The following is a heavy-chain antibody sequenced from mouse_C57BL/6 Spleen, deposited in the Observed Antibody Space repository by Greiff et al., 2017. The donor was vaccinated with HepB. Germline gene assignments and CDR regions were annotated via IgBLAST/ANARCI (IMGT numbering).Heavy chain of an antibody. J-gene: IGHJ4*01. V-gene: IGHV2-2*01. Sequence: QVQLKESGPGLVQPSQSLSITCTVSGFSLTSYGVHWVRQSPGKGLEWLGVIWSGGSTDYNAAFISRLSISKDNSKSQVFFKMNSLQADDTAIYYCARGGDWDYAMDYWGQGTSVTVSS. CDR1: GFSLTSYG. CDR3: ARGGDWDYAMDY. CDR2: IWSGGST.